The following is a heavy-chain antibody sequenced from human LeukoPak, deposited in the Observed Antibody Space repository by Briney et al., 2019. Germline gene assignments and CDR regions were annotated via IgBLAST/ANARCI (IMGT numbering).Heavy chain of an antibody. CDR1: GFTVSSNY. D-gene: IGHD1-1*01. V-gene: IGHV3-53*01. J-gene: IGHJ4*02. CDR3: ARETGTYYFDY. Sequence: PGGSLRLSCAASGFTVSSNYMSWVRRAPGKGLEWVSVIYSGGSTYYADSMKGRFTISRDNSRNTLYLQINSLRAEDTAVYYCARETGTYYFDYWGQGTLVTVSS. CDR2: IYSGGST.